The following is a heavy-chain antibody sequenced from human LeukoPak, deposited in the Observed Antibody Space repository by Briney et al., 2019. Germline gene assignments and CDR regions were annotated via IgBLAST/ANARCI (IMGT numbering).Heavy chain of an antibody. CDR1: GGSISSGGYS. D-gene: IGHD3-9*01. CDR3: ASLGRDYDILTGYYSTYFYFDY. J-gene: IGHJ4*02. V-gene: IGHV4-30-2*01. Sequence: KPSQTLSLTCAVSGGSISSGGYSWSWIRQPPGKGLEWIGYIYHSGSTYYNPSLKSRVTISVDRSKNQFSLKLSSVTAADTAVYYCASLGRDYDILTGYYSTYFYFDYWGQGTLVTVSS. CDR2: IYHSGST.